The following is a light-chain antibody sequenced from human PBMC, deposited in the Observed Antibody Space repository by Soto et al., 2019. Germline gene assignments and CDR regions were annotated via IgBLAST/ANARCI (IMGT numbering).Light chain of an antibody. CDR2: RTS. J-gene: IGKJ4*01. CDR1: QSISSN. CDR3: QQYNNWPRAT. Sequence: EIVMTQSPATLSVSPGVRPTLSCRASQSISSNLAWYQQQPGQAPRLLMFRTSSRATGFPARFSGSGSGTEFNPTISSLQSEDFGVYYCQQYNNWPRATFGGGTKVDIK. V-gene: IGKV3-15*01.